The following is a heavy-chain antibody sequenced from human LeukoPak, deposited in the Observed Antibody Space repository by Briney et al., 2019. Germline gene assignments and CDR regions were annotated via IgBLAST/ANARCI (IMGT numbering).Heavy chain of an antibody. J-gene: IGHJ4*02. V-gene: IGHV3-21*04. Sequence: GSLRLSCAASGFTFSSYSMDWVRQAPGKGLEWVSSISSSSSYIYYADSVKGRFTISRDNAKNSLYLQMNSLRAEDTAVYYCARDGYGDGGHFDYWGQGTLVTVSS. CDR3: ARDGYGDGGHFDY. CDR1: GFTFSSYS. D-gene: IGHD4-17*01. CDR2: ISSSSSYI.